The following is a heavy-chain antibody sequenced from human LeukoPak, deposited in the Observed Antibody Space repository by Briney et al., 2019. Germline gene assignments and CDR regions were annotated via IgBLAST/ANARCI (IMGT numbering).Heavy chain of an antibody. CDR2: INHSGST. CDR3: ARSRRLKDWFDP. D-gene: IGHD6-25*01. Sequence: PSETLSLTCAVYGGSFSGYYWSWIRQPPGKGLEWIGEINHSGSTNYNPSLKSRVTISVDTSKNQFSLKLSSVTAADTAVYCCARSRRLKDWFDPWGQGTLVTVSS. J-gene: IGHJ5*02. CDR1: GGSFSGYY. V-gene: IGHV4-34*01.